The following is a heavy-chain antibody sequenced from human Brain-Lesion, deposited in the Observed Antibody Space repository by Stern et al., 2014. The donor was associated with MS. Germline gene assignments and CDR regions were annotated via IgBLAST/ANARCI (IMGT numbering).Heavy chain of an antibody. D-gene: IGHD5-18*01. CDR1: GGTFGTYP. CDR3: AKDGPALVTNWFDP. V-gene: IGHV1-69*06. CDR2: IIPIFGSP. J-gene: IGHJ5*02. Sequence: QVQLVQSEPEVKKPGSSVQVSCKASGGTFGTYPITWLRQAPGQGLEWMGRIIPIFGSPNYAQKFQGRVTITADRSTTTVYMKLSSLKSDDAAVYYCAKDGPALVTNWFDPWGRGTLVTVSA.